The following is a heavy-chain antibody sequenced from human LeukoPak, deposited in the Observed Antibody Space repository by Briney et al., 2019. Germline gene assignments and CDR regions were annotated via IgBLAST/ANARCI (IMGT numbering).Heavy chain of an antibody. D-gene: IGHD3-22*01. J-gene: IGHJ4*02. Sequence: SETLSLTCTVSGGSISSGDYYWSWIRQPPGKGLEWIGYIYYSGSTYYNPSLKSRVTISVDTSKNQFSLKLSSVTAADTAVYYCARTRSSGYLTFDYWGQGILVTVSS. CDR2: IYYSGST. V-gene: IGHV4-30-4*01. CDR1: GGSISSGDYY. CDR3: ARTRSSGYLTFDY.